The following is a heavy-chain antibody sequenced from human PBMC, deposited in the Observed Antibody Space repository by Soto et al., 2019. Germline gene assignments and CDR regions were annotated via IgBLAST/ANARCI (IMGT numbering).Heavy chain of an antibody. CDR2: INSDGSST. CDR3: AREAGWDNWNYEWFDP. J-gene: IGHJ5*02. V-gene: IGHV3-74*01. D-gene: IGHD1-7*01. CDR1: GFTFSSYW. Sequence: GGSLRLSCAASGFTFSSYWMHWVRQAPGKGLVWVSRINSDGSSTSYADSVKGRFTISRDNAKNTLYLQMNSLRAEDTAVYYCAREAGWDNWNYEWFDPWGQGTLVTVSS.